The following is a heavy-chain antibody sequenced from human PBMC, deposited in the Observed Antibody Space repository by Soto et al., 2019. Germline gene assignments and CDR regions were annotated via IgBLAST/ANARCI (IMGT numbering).Heavy chain of an antibody. J-gene: IGHJ6*02. CDR3: AGHDSDSSGYPATYVRGMYV. CDR2: ICYSGTT. Sequence: SETLSLTCTVSGGSISGSGYYWGWIRQSPGQGLEWNGTICYSGTTYYNPNIESRITISKDTSNNQFSLKLTSVTAAATSVYYWAGHDSDSSGYPATYVRGMYVWGQGTTVTVSS. CDR1: GGSISGSGYY. V-gene: IGHV4-39*01. D-gene: IGHD3-22*01.